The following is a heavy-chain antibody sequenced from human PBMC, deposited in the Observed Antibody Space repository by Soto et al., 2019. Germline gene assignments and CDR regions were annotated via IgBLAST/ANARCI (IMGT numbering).Heavy chain of an antibody. CDR1: GGSFSAYY. Sequence: SETLSLTCAVYGGSFSAYYWSWIRQPPGKGLEWIGEINHSGGTSYNPSLKSRVTISVDTSKSQFSLKLTSVTAADRAVYYCARGSVDTVDSCGFYEYWGQGTPVTV. CDR2: INHSGGT. CDR3: ARGSVDTVDSCGFYEY. J-gene: IGHJ4*02. D-gene: IGHD3-22*01. V-gene: IGHV4-34*01.